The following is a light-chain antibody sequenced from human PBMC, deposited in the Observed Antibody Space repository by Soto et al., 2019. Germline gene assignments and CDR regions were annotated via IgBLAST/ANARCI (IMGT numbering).Light chain of an antibody. CDR2: GAS. CDR1: QSVSSN. J-gene: IGKJ4*01. Sequence: DIVMTHSPATLPVYPGEIATLSCRASQSVSSNLAWYQQKPGQAPRFLIYGASTRATGIPARFSGSGSGTEFTLTISSLQSEDFAVYYCQQYDNWPLTFGGGTKVDIK. V-gene: IGKV3-15*01. CDR3: QQYDNWPLT.